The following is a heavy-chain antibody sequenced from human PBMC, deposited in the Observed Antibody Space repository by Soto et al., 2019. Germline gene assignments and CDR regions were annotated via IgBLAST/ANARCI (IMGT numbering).Heavy chain of an antibody. CDR2: VGGSGSDT. Sequence: GGSLRLSCSASAINFRSYAMSWVRQAPGKGLEWVSAVGGSGSDTYYADSVKGRFTISRDDSKNTLYLHMSSLRVEDTAIYYCAKRQSFDFWSGYLPFFDYWGQGTPVTVSS. J-gene: IGHJ4*02. CDR3: AKRQSFDFWSGYLPFFDY. V-gene: IGHV3-23*01. CDR1: AINFRSYA. D-gene: IGHD3-3*01.